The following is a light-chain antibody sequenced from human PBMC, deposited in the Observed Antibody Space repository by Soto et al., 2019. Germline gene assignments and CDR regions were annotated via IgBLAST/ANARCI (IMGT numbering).Light chain of an antibody. Sequence: EIVLTQSPGTLSLSPGERATLSCRASQSVSNNYLAWYQQKPGQAPRLLIYGASNRATGIPDRFSGSGSGTYLTLIISRLEPEDFVLYYCQQYGSSVTFGKGTKVEIK. V-gene: IGKV3-20*01. J-gene: IGKJ1*01. CDR3: QQYGSSVT. CDR1: QSVSNNY. CDR2: GAS.